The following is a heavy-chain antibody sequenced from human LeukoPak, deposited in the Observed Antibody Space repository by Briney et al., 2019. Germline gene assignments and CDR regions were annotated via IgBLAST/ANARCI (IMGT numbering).Heavy chain of an antibody. CDR1: GFTFSTYW. CDR2: INNDESST. Sequence: PGGSLRLSCAASGFTFSTYWMHWVRQAPGKGLVWVSRINNDESSTTYADSVKGRFTISRDNAKNTLYLQMNSLRAEDTAVYYCARDRGGGNPPDYWGQGTLVTVSS. V-gene: IGHV3-74*01. D-gene: IGHD4-23*01. CDR3: ARDRGGGNPPDY. J-gene: IGHJ4*02.